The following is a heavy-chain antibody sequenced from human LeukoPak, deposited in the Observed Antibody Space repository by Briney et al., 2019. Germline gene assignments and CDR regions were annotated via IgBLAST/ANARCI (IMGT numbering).Heavy chain of an antibody. Sequence: GGSLRLSCAASGFTFGNYWMHWVRQAPGKGLVWVARINSDGSSTVHADSLKGRFTISRENAENTLYLQVNSLRAEDTAVYYCAKSSGSAFDYWGRGALVTVSS. CDR3: AKSSGSAFDY. CDR2: INSDGSST. CDR1: GFTFGNYW. D-gene: IGHD6-25*01. J-gene: IGHJ4*02. V-gene: IGHV3-74*01.